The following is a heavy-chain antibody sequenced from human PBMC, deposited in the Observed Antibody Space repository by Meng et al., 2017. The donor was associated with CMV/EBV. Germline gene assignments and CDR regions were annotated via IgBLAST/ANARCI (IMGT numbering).Heavy chain of an antibody. CDR2: IIPIFGTA. Sequence: QVQLVQSGAEVKXPXSSVKLSXKSSGGTFSSYAISWVRQAPGQGLEWMGGIIPIFGTATYAQKFQGRVTITADESTSTAYMELSSLRSEDTAVYYCARKGTFGGAVGAFDYWCQETLVPVSS. D-gene: IGHD3-16*01. CDR1: GGTFSSYA. J-gene: IGHJ4*02. V-gene: IGHV1-69*12. CDR3: ARKGTFGGAVGAFDY.